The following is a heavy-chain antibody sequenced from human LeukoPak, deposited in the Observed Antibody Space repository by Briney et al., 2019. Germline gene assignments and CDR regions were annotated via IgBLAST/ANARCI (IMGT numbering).Heavy chain of an antibody. CDR3: ARDSSGYYDY. V-gene: IGHV4-30-2*01. CDR1: GGSISSGGYS. CDR2: IYHSGST. Sequence: SETLSLTCAVSGGSISSGGYSWSWIRQPPGKGLEWIGYIYHSGSTYYNPSLKSRVTISVDRSKNQFSLKQSSVTAADTAVYYCARDSSGYYDYWGQGTLVTVSS. J-gene: IGHJ4*02. D-gene: IGHD3-22*01.